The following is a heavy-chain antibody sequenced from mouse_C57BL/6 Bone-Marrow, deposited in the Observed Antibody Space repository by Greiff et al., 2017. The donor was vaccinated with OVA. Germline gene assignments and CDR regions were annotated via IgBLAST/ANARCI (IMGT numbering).Heavy chain of an antibody. J-gene: IGHJ1*03. V-gene: IGHV6-3*01. Sequence: EVKVEESGGGLVQPGGSMKLSCVASGFTFSNYWMNWVRQSPEKGLEWVAQIRLKSDNYATHYAESVKGRFTISRDDSKSSVYLQMNNLRAEDTGIYYCTASYYYGSSYWYFDVWGTGTTVTVSS. D-gene: IGHD1-1*01. CDR2: IRLKSDNYAT. CDR1: GFTFSNYW. CDR3: TASYYYGSSYWYFDV.